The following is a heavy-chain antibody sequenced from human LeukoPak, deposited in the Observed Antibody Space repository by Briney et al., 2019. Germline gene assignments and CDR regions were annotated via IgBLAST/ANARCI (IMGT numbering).Heavy chain of an antibody. J-gene: IGHJ4*02. CDR1: GDTFSSYA. V-gene: IGHV1-69*05. CDR2: IIPIFGTA. CDR3: ARARGYSYGYEGYFDY. Sequence: GAPVKVSCKASGDTFSSYAISWVRQAPGQGLEWMGGIIPIFGTANYAQKFQGRVTITTDESTGTAYIELSSLRSEDTAVYYCARARGYSYGYEGYFDYWGQGTLVTVSS. D-gene: IGHD5-18*01.